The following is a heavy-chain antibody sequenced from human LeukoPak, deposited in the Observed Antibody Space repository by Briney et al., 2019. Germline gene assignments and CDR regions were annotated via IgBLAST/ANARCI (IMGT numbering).Heavy chain of an antibody. Sequence: GASVKVSCKASGYTFTGYYMHWVRQATGQGLAWMGWMNPNSGNTGYAQKFQGRVTMTRTTSISTAYMELSSLRSEDTAVYYCARGRGSGSYRRRGHDYWGQGTLVTVSS. CDR1: GYTFTGYY. CDR3: ARGRGSGSYRRRGHDY. V-gene: IGHV1-8*02. CDR2: MNPNSGNT. D-gene: IGHD3-10*01. J-gene: IGHJ4*02.